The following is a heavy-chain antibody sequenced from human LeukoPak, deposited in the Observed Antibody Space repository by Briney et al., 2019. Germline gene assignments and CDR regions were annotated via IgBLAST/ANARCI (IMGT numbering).Heavy chain of an antibody. Sequence: GGSLRLSCAASGFSFSNYWMSWVRQAPGKGLEWVSYISSSGSTIYYADSVKGRFTISRDNAKNSLYLQMNSLRAEDTAVYYCARDYYDSSGYPFDYWGQGTLVTVSS. V-gene: IGHV3-48*04. J-gene: IGHJ4*02. CDR2: ISSSGSTI. CDR3: ARDYYDSSGYPFDY. CDR1: GFSFSNYW. D-gene: IGHD3-22*01.